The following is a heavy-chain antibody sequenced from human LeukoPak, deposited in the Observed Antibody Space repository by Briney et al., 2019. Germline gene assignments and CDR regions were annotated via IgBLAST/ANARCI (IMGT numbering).Heavy chain of an antibody. CDR2: ISNSGGST. V-gene: IGHV3-23*01. CDR1: GFTFRNYA. D-gene: IGHD6-13*01. CDR3: AKGPRQQLVTRFDN. Sequence: GGSLRLSCAGSGFTFRNYAMSWVRQAPGKGLEWVSVISNSGGSTYYADSVKGRFTVSRDNSKNTVYLQMSSLRADDTALYYCAKGPRQQLVTRFDNWGQGTLVTVSS. J-gene: IGHJ4*02.